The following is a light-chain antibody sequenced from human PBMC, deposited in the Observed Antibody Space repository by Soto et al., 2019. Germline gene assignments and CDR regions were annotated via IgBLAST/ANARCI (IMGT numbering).Light chain of an antibody. Sequence: EIVLTQSPGTLSLSPGEGATLSCRASQSVSSNYLAWYQQKPGQAPRLLIYSPSRRATGIPDRFSGSGSGTDFTLTISRLEPEDFAVYYCQQYGSLMWTFGQGTKVEIK. CDR3: QQYGSLMWT. CDR2: SPS. V-gene: IGKV3-20*01. CDR1: QSVSSNY. J-gene: IGKJ1*01.